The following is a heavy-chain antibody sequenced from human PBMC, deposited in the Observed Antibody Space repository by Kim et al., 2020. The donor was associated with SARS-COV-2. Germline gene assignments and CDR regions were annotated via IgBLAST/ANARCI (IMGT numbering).Heavy chain of an antibody. Sequence: GESLKISCKGSGYSFTRYWIGWVRQMPGKGLEWMGIIYPGDSDTRYSPSFQGQVTISADKSISTAYLQWSSLKASDAAMYYWARGETYGDYLLGWYFDLWGRGTLVTVSS. CDR1: GYSFTRYW. V-gene: IGHV5-51*01. D-gene: IGHD4-17*01. CDR2: IYPGDSDT. J-gene: IGHJ2*01. CDR3: ARGETYGDYLLGWYFDL.